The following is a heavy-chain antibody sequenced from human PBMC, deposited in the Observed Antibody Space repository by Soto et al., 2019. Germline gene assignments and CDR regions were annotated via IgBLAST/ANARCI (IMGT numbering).Heavy chain of an antibody. CDR3: ARGLRDIVVVPAAMTYYYYMDV. CDR2: MNPNSGNT. Sequence: QVQLVQSGAEVKKPGASVKVSCKASGYTFTSYDINWVRQATGQGLEWMGWMNPNSGNTGYAQKFQGRVTMTRNTSISTAYMELSSLRSEDTAVYYCARGLRDIVVVPAAMTYYYYMDVWGKGTTVTVPS. CDR1: GYTFTSYD. D-gene: IGHD2-2*01. V-gene: IGHV1-8*01. J-gene: IGHJ6*03.